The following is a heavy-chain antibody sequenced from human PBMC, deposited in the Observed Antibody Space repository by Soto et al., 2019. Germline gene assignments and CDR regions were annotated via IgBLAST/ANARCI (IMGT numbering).Heavy chain of an antibody. D-gene: IGHD3-3*02. CDR3: ARHEQSISPGSNYYGMDV. V-gene: IGHV5-51*01. CDR2: IYPGDSDT. J-gene: IGHJ6*02. CDR1: GGTFSSYA. Sequence: KVSCKASGGTFSSYAISWVRQAPGQGLEWMGIIYPGDSDTRYSPSFQGQVTISVDKSISTAYLQWSSLKASDTAMYYCARHEQSISPGSNYYGMDVWGQGTTVTVSS.